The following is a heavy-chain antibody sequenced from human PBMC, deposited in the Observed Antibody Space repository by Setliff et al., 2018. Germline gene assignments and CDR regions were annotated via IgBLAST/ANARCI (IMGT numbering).Heavy chain of an antibody. J-gene: IGHJ4*02. D-gene: IGHD1-26*01. Sequence: KTSETLSLTCAVSGYSISSGYYWGWIRQPPGKGLEWIGSIYHSGSTYYNPSLKSRVTISVDTSKNQFSLKLSSVTAADTAVYYCTRAYSGSHDYWGQGTLVTVSS. CDR2: IYHSGST. CDR3: TRAYSGSHDY. CDR1: GYSISSGYY. V-gene: IGHV4-38-2*01.